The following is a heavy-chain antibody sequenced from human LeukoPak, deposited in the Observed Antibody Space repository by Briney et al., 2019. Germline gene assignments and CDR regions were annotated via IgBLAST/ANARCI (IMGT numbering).Heavy chain of an antibody. CDR2: INHSGST. J-gene: IGHJ3*02. V-gene: IGHV4-34*01. CDR3: ARGGTYYDILTGYYYAFDI. CDR1: GGSFSGYY. Sequence: SETLSLTCAVYGGSFSGYYWSWIRQPPGKGLEWIGEINHSGSTNYNPSLKSRVTISVDTSKNQFSLKLSSVTAADTAVYYCARGGTYYDILTGYYYAFDIWGQGTMVTVSS. D-gene: IGHD3-9*01.